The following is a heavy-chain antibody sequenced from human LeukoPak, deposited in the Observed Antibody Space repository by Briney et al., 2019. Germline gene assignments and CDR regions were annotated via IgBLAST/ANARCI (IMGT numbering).Heavy chain of an antibody. CDR3: AKAHPGFDY. J-gene: IGHJ4*01. Sequence: GGSLRLSCAASGFTFTRYTMNLVRQAPGKGLEWVSSIGSTSTFIYYADSVKGRFTISRDNANNSLFLQMNSLGADDTAVYYCAKAHPGFDYWGQGTLVTVSS. V-gene: IGHV3-21*01. CDR2: IGSTSTFI. CDR1: GFTFTRYT.